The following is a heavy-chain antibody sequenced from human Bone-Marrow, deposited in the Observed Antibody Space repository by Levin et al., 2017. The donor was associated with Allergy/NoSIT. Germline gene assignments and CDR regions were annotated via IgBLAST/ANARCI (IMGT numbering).Heavy chain of an antibody. Sequence: GESLKISCAASGFTFSSYAMHWVRQAPGKGLEWVAVISYDGSNKYYADSVKGRFTISRDNSKNTLYLQMNSLRAEDTAVYYCARATITGYSSSWVGENWFDPWGQGTLVTVSS. D-gene: IGHD6-13*01. V-gene: IGHV3-30*04. CDR1: GFTFSSYA. CDR2: ISYDGSNK. CDR3: ARATITGYSSSWVGENWFDP. J-gene: IGHJ5*02.